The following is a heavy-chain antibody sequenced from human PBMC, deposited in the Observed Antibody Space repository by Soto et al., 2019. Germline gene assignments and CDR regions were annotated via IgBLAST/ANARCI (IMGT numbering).Heavy chain of an antibody. J-gene: IGHJ6*02. V-gene: IGHV4-4*02. D-gene: IGHD6-13*01. CDR1: GDSISSANW. Sequence: QLQLQESGPRLVKPSGTLSLTCAVSGDSISSANWWNWVRQPPGKELEWIGEIYHSGSTNSNPSLKSRVTMSVDKSKNQLSLKLTSVTAADTAVYYCARYIAAGGRNYYGMDVWGQGTTVTVSS. CDR3: ARYIAAGGRNYYGMDV. CDR2: IYHSGST.